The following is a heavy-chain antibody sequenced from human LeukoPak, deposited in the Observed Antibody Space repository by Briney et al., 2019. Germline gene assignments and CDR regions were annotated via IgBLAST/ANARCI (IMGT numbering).Heavy chain of an antibody. Sequence: SETLSLTCTGSGGSISSGGYYWSWIRQPPGKGLEWIGYIYHSGSTYYNPSLKSRVTISVDRSKNQFSLKLSSVTAADTAVYYCANDYDLGAFDIWGQGTMVTVSS. CDR2: IYHSGST. CDR3: ANDYDLGAFDI. D-gene: IGHD1-1*01. CDR1: GGSISSGGYY. J-gene: IGHJ3*02. V-gene: IGHV4-30-2*01.